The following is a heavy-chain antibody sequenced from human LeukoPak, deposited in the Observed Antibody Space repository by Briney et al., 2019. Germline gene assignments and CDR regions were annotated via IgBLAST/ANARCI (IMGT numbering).Heavy chain of an antibody. D-gene: IGHD2-15*01. V-gene: IGHV4-38-2*01. J-gene: IGHJ4*02. Sequence: SETLSLTCGVSGSSISSGNYWGWIRQPPGQGLEWIGTIYHSGNTYYNPSLKSRVTLSVDTSKNQFSLNLNSVTAADTAVYFCERGGFCSGPTCYSLWFWGPGTLVTVSS. CDR2: IYHSGNT. CDR3: ERGGFCSGPTCYSLWF. CDR1: GSSISSGNY.